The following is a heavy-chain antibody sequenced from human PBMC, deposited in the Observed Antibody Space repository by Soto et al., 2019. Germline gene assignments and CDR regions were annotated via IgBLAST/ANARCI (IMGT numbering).Heavy chain of an antibody. CDR3: TRVRGLGIVDY. V-gene: IGHV3-49*04. D-gene: IGHD7-27*01. Sequence: GGSLRLSCTASGFTFGDYAMSWVRQAPGKGLEWVGFIRSEAYGGTTEYAASVKGRFTISRDDSKSIAYLQMNSLKTEYTAVYYCTRVRGLGIVDYWGQGTLVTVSS. CDR2: IRSEAYGGTT. CDR1: GFTFGDYA. J-gene: IGHJ4*02.